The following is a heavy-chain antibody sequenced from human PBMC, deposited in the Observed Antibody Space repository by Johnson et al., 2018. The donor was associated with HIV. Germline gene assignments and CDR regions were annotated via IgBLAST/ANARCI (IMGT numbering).Heavy chain of an antibody. CDR3: AVIAVAGVGAFDI. CDR2: ISWNSGSI. J-gene: IGHJ3*02. D-gene: IGHD6-19*01. V-gene: IGHV3-9*01. CDR1: GFTFDDYA. Sequence: VQLVESGGGLVQPGRSLRLSCAASGFTFDDYAMHWVRQAPGKGLEWVSGISWNSGSIGYADSVKGRFTISRDNAKNSLYLQINSLRAEDTALYYCAVIAVAGVGAFDIWGRGTMVTVSS.